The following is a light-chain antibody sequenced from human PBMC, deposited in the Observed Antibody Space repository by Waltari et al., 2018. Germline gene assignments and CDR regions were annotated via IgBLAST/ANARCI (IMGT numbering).Light chain of an antibody. Sequence: QTVVTQEPSLSVSPGGTVTLTCALSSGSVSSTSYPTWYQPTPGQPPRTLVYKGISRSSGVPDRFSGSILGNTAALTITVAQADDESDYYCSMYMGSGVWVFGGGTKLTVL. V-gene: IGLV8-61*01. J-gene: IGLJ3*02. CDR3: SMYMGSGVWV. CDR2: KGI. CDR1: SGSVSSTSY.